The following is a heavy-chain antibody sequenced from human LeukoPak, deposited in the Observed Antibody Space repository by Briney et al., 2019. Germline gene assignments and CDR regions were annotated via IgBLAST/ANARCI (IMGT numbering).Heavy chain of an antibody. J-gene: IGHJ4*02. Sequence: GGSLRLSCAASGFTVSSNYMSWVRQAPGKGLEWVAVISYDGSNKYYADPVKGRFTISRDNSKNTLYLQMNSLRAEDTAVYYCCKMAAIGYWGQGTLVTVSS. CDR1: GFTVSSNY. CDR2: ISYDGSNK. CDR3: CKMAAIGY. V-gene: IGHV3-30*03. D-gene: IGHD5-24*01.